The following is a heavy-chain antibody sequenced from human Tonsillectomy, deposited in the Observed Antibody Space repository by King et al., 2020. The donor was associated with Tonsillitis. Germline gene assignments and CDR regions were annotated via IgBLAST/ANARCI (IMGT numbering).Heavy chain of an antibody. CDR3: ARNLFDTPPSGQAYFDL. D-gene: IGHD3-10*01. CDR1: GASIRTSSYS. CDR2: LFYDGET. J-gene: IGHJ2*01. V-gene: IGHV4-39*07. Sequence: QLQESGPGLVKPSETLSLTCIVSGASIRTSSYSWGWIRQPPGRGLEWVASLFYDGETSYNPSLKGRVTTSPDTSKNEFSLTLSSVTAADTAMYYCARNLFDTPPSGQAYFDLWGRGTLVTVFS.